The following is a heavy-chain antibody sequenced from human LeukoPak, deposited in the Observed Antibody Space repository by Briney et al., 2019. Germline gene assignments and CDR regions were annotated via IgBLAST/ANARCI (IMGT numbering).Heavy chain of an antibody. CDR2: IYPADSDA. D-gene: IGHD6-6*01. J-gene: IGHJ4*02. V-gene: IGHV5-51*01. Sequence: GSLKISCKGSRYSFTSYWIAWVRQMPGKGLECMGIIYPADSDARYSPSFQGQVTISVDKSITTAYLQWSSLKASDTAMYYCARVSSAASDYWGQGTLVTVSS. CDR3: ARVSSAASDY. CDR1: RYSFTSYW.